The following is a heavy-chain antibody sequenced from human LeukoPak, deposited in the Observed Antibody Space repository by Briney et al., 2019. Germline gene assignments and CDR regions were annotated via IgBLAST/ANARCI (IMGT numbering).Heavy chain of an antibody. J-gene: IGHJ4*02. V-gene: IGHV4-34*01. CDR1: GGSFSGYY. Sequence: PSETLSLICAVYGGSFSGYYWSWIRQPPGKGLEWIGEINHSGSTNYNPSLKSRVTISVDTSKNQFSLKLSSVTAADTAVYYCARGTRIYGSGTDWGQGTLVTVSS. D-gene: IGHD3-10*01. CDR2: INHSGST. CDR3: ARGTRIYGSGTD.